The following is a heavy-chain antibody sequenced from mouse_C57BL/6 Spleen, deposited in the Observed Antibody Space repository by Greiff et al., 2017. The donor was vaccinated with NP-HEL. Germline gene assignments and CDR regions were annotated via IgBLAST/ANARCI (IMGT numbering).Heavy chain of an antibody. CDR3: ARRFYAMDY. CDR1: GFTFSSYG. J-gene: IGHJ4*01. Sequence: EVMLVESGGDLVKPGGSLKLSCAASGFTFSSYGMSWVRPTPAKRLEWVATISSGGSYTYYPDSVKGRFTISRDNAKNTLYLQMSSLKSEDTAMYYCARRFYAMDYWGQGTSVTVSS. CDR2: ISSGGSYT. V-gene: IGHV5-6*02.